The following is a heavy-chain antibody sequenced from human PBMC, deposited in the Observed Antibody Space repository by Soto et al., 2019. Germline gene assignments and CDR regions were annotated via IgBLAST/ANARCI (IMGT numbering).Heavy chain of an antibody. D-gene: IGHD3-3*01. CDR2: IWYDGSNK. CDR1: GLTFSSYG. V-gene: IGHV3-33*01. CDR3: ARDLNDFWSGYLSLDY. J-gene: IGHJ4*02. Sequence: GGSLRLSCAASGLTFSSYGMHWVRQAPGKGLEWVAVIWYDGSNKYYADSVKCRFTISRDNSKNTLYLQMNSLRAEDTAVYYCARDLNDFWSGYLSLDYWRQGTLVPVSS.